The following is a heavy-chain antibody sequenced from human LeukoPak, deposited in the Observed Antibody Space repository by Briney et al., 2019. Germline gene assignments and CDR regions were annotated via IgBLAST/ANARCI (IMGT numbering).Heavy chain of an antibody. CDR1: GGSFSSYY. J-gene: IGHJ2*01. Sequence: ASVKVSCKASGGSFSSYYIIWVRRAPGQGLEWMVGIIPHFGAANYAQKFQGRVTITADTSTSTAYMELSSLRSEDTAVYYCARNAPSYSRYDYKYWYVDRWGRATLITVSS. CDR2: IIPHFGAA. CDR3: ARNAPSYSRYDYKYWYVDR. V-gene: IGHV1-69*06. D-gene: IGHD5-12*01.